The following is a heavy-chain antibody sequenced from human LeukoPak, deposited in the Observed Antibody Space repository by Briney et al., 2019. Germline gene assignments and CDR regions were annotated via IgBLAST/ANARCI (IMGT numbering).Heavy chain of an antibody. CDR3: ARAPYYDSWSGTAWDY. CDR2: IIPRFGKT. V-gene: IGHV1-69*05. Sequence: SVKVSCKASGGTFSDYAISWVRQAPGQGLEWMGGIIPRFGKTNYAKKFPGRLTITTDESTSTVYMELISLRSEDTAEYFCARAPYYDSWSGTAWDYWGQGTLVTVSS. D-gene: IGHD3-3*01. J-gene: IGHJ4*02. CDR1: GGTFSDYA.